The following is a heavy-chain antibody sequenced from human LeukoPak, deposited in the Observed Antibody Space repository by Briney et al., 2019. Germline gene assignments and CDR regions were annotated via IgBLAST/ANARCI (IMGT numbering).Heavy chain of an antibody. CDR3: ARDESGYCSGGSCPFGVDY. Sequence: GGSLRLSCAASGFTFSSYGMHWVRQAPGKGLEWVAVIWYDGSNKYYADSVKGRFTISRDNSKNTLYLQTNSLRAEDTAVYYCARDESGYCSGGSCPFGVDYWGQGTLVTVSS. J-gene: IGHJ4*02. CDR1: GFTFSSYG. D-gene: IGHD2-15*01. V-gene: IGHV3-33*01. CDR2: IWYDGSNK.